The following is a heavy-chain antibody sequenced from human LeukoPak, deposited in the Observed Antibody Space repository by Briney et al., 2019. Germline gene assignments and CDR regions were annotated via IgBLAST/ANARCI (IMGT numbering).Heavy chain of an antibody. Sequence: AGSLRLSCAASGFTFSSYDMHWVRQATGKGLEWVSAIGTAGDPYYPGSVKGRFTISRENAKNSLYLQMNSLRAGDTAVYYCARASPGRVYFDYWGQGTLVTVSS. V-gene: IGHV3-13*05. CDR2: IGTAGDP. CDR3: ARASPGRVYFDY. J-gene: IGHJ4*02. CDR1: GFTFSSYD.